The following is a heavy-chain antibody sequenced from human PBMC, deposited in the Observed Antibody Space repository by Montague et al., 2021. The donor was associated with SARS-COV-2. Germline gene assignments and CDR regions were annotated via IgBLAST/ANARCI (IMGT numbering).Heavy chain of an antibody. CDR1: GASISSAGSSWSSSGDSS. D-gene: IGHD3-10*01. CDR2: IYHNGSS. J-gene: IGHJ4*02. V-gene: IGHV4-30-2*01. Sequence: TLSLTCAVSGASISSAGSSWSSSGDSSWSWIRQAPGKGLEAIGYIYHNGSSYYNPSFRSRVTISMDRSKNQFSLQLRSVTAADTAVYYCARGFPVYYDYWGQGILVTVSS. CDR3: ARGFPVYYDY.